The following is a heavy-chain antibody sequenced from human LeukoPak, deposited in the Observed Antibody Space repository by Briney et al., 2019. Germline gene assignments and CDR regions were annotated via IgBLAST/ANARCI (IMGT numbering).Heavy chain of an antibody. CDR1: GFTFSSYW. Sequence: GSLRLSCAASGFTFSSYWMSWVRPAPGKGLEWVANIKQDGSEKYYVDSVKGRFTISRDNAKNSLYLQMNSLRAEDTAVYYCARGDCSSISCYHNWFDPWGQGTLVTVSS. D-gene: IGHD2-2*01. CDR3: ARGDCSSISCYHNWFDP. J-gene: IGHJ5*02. CDR2: IKQDGSEK. V-gene: IGHV3-7*01.